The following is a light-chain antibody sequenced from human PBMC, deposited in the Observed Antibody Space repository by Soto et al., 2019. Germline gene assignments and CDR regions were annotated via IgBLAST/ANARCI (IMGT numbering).Light chain of an antibody. J-gene: IGLJ1*01. Sequence: QSVLTQPPSASGSPGQSVTISCTGTSSDVGGYNYVSWYQQHPGKASKLMIYDVSKRPSGVPDRFSGSKSGNTASLTVSGLQAEDEADYYCSSYAGSNNLVFGTGTKVTVL. V-gene: IGLV2-8*01. CDR2: DVS. CDR1: SSDVGGYNY. CDR3: SSYAGSNNLV.